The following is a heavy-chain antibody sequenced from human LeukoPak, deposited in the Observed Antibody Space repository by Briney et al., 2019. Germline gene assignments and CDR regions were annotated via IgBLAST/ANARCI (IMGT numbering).Heavy chain of an antibody. CDR3: AKATAVAGVIDY. Sequence: PGGSLRLSCAASGFTFSSYAMSWVRQAPGKGLEWVSAISGSGGSTYYADPVKGRFTISRDNSKNTLYLQMNSLRAEDTAVYYCAKATAVAGVIDYWGQGTLVTVSS. V-gene: IGHV3-23*01. CDR1: GFTFSSYA. CDR2: ISGSGGST. D-gene: IGHD6-19*01. J-gene: IGHJ4*02.